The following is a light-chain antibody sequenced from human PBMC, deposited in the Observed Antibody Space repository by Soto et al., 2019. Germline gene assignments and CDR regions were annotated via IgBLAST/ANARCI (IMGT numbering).Light chain of an antibody. Sequence: EIVLPHSTATLSVSPGERSTLSGRASQYIGSNLAWYQQKPGQAPRLLIYGASTRATGIPARFSGSGSGTDFTLTISSLEPEDFAVYYCQQRSNWPITFGQGTRLEIK. CDR1: QYIGSN. V-gene: IGKV3-11*01. CDR3: QQRSNWPIT. CDR2: GAS. J-gene: IGKJ5*01.